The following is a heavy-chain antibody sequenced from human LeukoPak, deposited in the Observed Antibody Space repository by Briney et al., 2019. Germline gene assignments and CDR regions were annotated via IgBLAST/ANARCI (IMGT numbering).Heavy chain of an antibody. CDR3: ARVLRAASWRSYDY. CDR1: GGSVSNSLYY. D-gene: IGHD5-18*01. J-gene: IGHJ4*02. V-gene: IGHV4-61*01. Sequence: PSETLSLTCTVSGGSVSNSLYYWSWIRQPPGKGLEWIGYIYYNGDTNYNPSLKSRVIISIDTSSNQFSLRLNSMTAGDTAVYYCARVLRAASWRSYDYWGQGSLVTVSS. CDR2: IYYNGDT.